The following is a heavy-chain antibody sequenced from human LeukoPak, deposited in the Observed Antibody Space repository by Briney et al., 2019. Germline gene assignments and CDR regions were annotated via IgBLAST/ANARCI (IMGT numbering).Heavy chain of an antibody. CDR2: IYYSGST. CDR3: ARDNSASRDAFDI. D-gene: IGHD4-23*01. V-gene: IGHV4-31*03. CDR1: GGSISSGGYY. J-gene: IGHJ3*02. Sequence: SQTLSLTCTVSGGSISSGGYYWSWIRQHPGKGLEWIGYIYYSGSTYYNPSLKSRVTISVDTSKNQFSLKLSSVTAADTAVYYCARDNSASRDAFDIWGQGTMVTVSS.